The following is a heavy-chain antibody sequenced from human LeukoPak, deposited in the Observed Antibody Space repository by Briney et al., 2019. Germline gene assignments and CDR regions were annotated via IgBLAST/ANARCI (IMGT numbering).Heavy chain of an antibody. CDR1: GYIFTDYY. Sequence: ASVKVSCKASGYIFTDYYMHWVRQAPGQGLEWMGWINPNSGDTNFAQKFQGRVTMTRDTSISTAYMELSRLRSDDTAVYYCARDGNWNYPLYYFDYWGQGTLVTVSS. CDR3: ARDGNWNYPLYYFDY. D-gene: IGHD1-7*01. V-gene: IGHV1-2*02. CDR2: INPNSGDT. J-gene: IGHJ4*02.